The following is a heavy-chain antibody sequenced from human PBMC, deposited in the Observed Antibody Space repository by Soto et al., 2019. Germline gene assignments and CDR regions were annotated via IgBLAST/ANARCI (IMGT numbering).Heavy chain of an antibody. D-gene: IGHD4-4*01. J-gene: IGHJ6*02. CDR1: GGSISSGDYY. CDR3: ARYRLLYYYYGMDV. Sequence: SETLSLTCTVSGGSISSGDYYWSWIRQPPGKGLEWIGYIYYSGSTYYNPSLKSRVTISVDTSKNQFSLKLSSVTAADTAVYYCARYRLLYYYYGMDVWGQGTTVTVSS. V-gene: IGHV4-30-4*01. CDR2: IYYSGST.